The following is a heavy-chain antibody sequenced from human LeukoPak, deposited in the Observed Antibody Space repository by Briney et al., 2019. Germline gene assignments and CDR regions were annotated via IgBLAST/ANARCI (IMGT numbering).Heavy chain of an antibody. CDR3: ASGSGYYYYFDY. V-gene: IGHV3-30-3*01. CDR2: ISYDGSNK. J-gene: IGHJ4*02. Sequence: GGSLRLSCAASGFTFSSYAMHWVRQAPGKGLEWVAVISYDGSNKYYADSVKGRFTISRDNSKNTLYLQMNSLRAEDTAVYYCASGSGYYYYFDYWGQGTLVTVSS. D-gene: IGHD3-22*01. CDR1: GFTFSSYA.